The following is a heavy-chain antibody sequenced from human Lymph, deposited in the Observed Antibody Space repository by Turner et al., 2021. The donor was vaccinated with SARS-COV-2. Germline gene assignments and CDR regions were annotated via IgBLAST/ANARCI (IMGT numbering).Heavy chain of an antibody. CDR3: AIGSSKPQWLDLFWY. J-gene: IGHJ4*02. Sequence: QVQLVQSGSEVKKPGASVKVSCKVSGSTLTELSMHWVRQAPGKGLEWRGGCDIEDGETIYEQKFQGRVTMTEDTSTDTPYMELSSLRSEDTAVYYCAIGSSKPQWLDLFWYWGQGTLVTVSS. CDR2: CDIEDGET. V-gene: IGHV1-24*01. CDR1: GSTLTELS. D-gene: IGHD6-19*01.